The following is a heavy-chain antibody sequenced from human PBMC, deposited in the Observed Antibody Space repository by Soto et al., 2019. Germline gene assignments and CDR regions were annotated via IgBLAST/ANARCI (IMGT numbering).Heavy chain of an antibody. V-gene: IGHV3-23*01. Sequence: EVQLLDSGGDLVQPGGSLRLSCAASGFTFSSYTMNWVRQAPGKGLEWVSAISGSGSSTYYADSVKGRFTISRDNSKNTVYLQMNSLQAEDTAVYYCATPPGILLPATAPFDYWGQGTLVTVSS. J-gene: IGHJ4*02. CDR1: GFTFSSYT. CDR2: ISGSGSST. CDR3: ATPPGILLPATAPFDY. D-gene: IGHD2-15*01.